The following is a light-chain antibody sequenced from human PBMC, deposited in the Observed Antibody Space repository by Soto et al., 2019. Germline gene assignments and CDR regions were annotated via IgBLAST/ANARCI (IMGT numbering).Light chain of an antibody. V-gene: IGKV1-9*01. CDR1: QGISSY. J-gene: IGKJ1*01. CDR3: QQYGSSGT. Sequence: IQLTQSPSSLSASVGDIVTITCRASQGISSYLAWYQQKPGKAPKLLIYAASTLQSGVPSRFSGSGSGTDFTLTISRLEPEDFAVYYCQQYGSSGTFGQGTKVDIK. CDR2: AAS.